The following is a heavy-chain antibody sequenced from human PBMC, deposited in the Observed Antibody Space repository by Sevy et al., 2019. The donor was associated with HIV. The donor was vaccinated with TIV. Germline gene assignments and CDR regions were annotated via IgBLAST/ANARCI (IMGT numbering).Heavy chain of an antibody. J-gene: IGHJ4*01. CDR2: IKPDGSES. CDR1: GFTFNNFW. V-gene: IGHV3-7*03. D-gene: IGHD3-16*01. Sequence: GGSLRLSCVASGFTFNNFWMAWVRQAPGKGLEWFANIKPDGSESNHVGSVKGRFTISRDNAKNSLYLQMNSLTAEDTAVYYCARDVGGGYFDYSGQRTLVTVSS. CDR3: ARDVGGGYFDY.